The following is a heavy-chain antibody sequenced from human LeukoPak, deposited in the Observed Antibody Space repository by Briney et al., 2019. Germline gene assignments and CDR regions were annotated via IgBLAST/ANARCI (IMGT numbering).Heavy chain of an antibody. CDR2: ISAYNGNT. D-gene: IGHD6-19*01. V-gene: IGHV1-18*01. CDR1: GYTFTSYG. Sequence: ASVKASCKASGYTFTSYGISWVRQAPGQGLEWMGWISAYNGNTNYAQKLQGRVTMTTDTSTSTAYMELRSLRSDDTAVYYCARGGSVAVAGTGFDIWGQGTMVTVSS. J-gene: IGHJ3*02. CDR3: ARGGSVAVAGTGFDI.